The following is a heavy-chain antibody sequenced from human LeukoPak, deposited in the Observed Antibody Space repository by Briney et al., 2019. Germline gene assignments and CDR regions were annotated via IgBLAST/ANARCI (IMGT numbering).Heavy chain of an antibody. CDR2: IYHSGST. V-gene: IGHV4-38-2*02. Sequence: SETLSLTCTVSGYSISSGYYWGWIRQPPGKGLEWIGSIYHSGSTYYNPSLKSRVTISVDTSKNQFSLKLSSVTAADTAVYYCASGLDYYDSSGPFDYWGQGTLVTVSS. CDR1: GYSISSGYY. J-gene: IGHJ4*02. D-gene: IGHD3-22*01. CDR3: ASGLDYYDSSGPFDY.